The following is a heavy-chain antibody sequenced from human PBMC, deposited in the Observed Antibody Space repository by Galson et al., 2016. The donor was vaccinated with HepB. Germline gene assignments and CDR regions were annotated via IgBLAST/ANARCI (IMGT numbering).Heavy chain of an antibody. CDR1: GGSVSSGLYY. D-gene: IGHD4-23*01. Sequence: SETLSLTCTVSGGSVSSGLYYWAWIRQSPGKGLEWIASIYNKWSTHYNPSPKSPVAISIDTTNNQFSLRLTSLTAADTAVYYCGRNVSQELQSTVAGRSKINWFDPWGQGTQVTVSS. J-gene: IGHJ5*02. CDR3: GRNVSQELQSTVAGRSKINWFDP. CDR2: IYNKWST. V-gene: IGHV4-39*01.